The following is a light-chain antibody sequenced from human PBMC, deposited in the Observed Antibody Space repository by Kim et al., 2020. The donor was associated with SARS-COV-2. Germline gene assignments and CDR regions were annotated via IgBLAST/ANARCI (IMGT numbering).Light chain of an antibody. CDR1: SSDVGGDNY. CDR3: YTFSRHDALV. V-gene: IGLV2-11*01. CDR2: AVS. Sequence: GLSLTLAGSGSSSDVGGDNYVSWYPQHPGTAPNLVVYAVSQRPPAGPVCFSGSNSGDTAALTVFGVQAEAEDYSYFYTFSRHDALVFGGGTQLTVL. J-gene: IGLJ3*02.